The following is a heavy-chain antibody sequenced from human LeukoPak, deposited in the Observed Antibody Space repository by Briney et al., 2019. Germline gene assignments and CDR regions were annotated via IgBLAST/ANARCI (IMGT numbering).Heavy chain of an antibody. CDR3: ARNSSGYLDS. V-gene: IGHV4-34*01. Sequence: SETLSLTCAVYGESFSGYYWSWSWIRQPPGKGLEWIGEINHSGSTNYNPSLKSRVTISVDTSKNQFSLKLSSVTAADTAVYYCARNSSGYLDSWGQGTLVTVSS. CDR1: GESFSGYY. D-gene: IGHD3-22*01. CDR2: INHSGST. J-gene: IGHJ4*02.